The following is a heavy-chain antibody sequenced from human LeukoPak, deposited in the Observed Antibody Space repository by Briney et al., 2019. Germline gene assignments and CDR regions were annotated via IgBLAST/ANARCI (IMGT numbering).Heavy chain of an antibody. J-gene: IGHJ4*02. CDR3: ARGRGFGLLDY. CDR1: GFTFSSYA. V-gene: IGHV3-30-3*01. CDR2: ISYDGSNK. Sequence: PGGSLRLSCAASGFTFSSYAMHWVRQAPGKGLEWVAVISYDGSNKYCADSVKGRFTISRDNSKNTLYLQMNSLRAEDTAVYYCARGRGFGLLDYWGQGTLVTVSS. D-gene: IGHD3-10*01.